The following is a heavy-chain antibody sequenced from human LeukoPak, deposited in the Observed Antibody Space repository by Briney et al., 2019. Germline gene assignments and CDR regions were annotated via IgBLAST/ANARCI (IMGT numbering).Heavy chain of an antibody. D-gene: IGHD2-15*01. CDR1: GYTFTGHY. CDR3: GRGTIAVVAADLRTDQ. Sequence: ASVKVSCKASGYTFTGHYMHWIRQAPGHGLEWMAWINPNSGGTNSAQKFQGRVTMTRDTSISTAYMELSSLTFDDTAVYYCGRGTIAVVAADLRTDQWGQGTLVIVSS. CDR2: INPNSGGT. J-gene: IGHJ4*02. V-gene: IGHV1-2*02.